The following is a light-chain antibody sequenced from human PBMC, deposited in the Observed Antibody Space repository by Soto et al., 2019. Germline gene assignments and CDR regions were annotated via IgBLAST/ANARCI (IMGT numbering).Light chain of an antibody. Sequence: DIQMTQSPSTLSASVGDRVTITCRASQTISIWLAWYQQIPGKAPKLLIYKASNLESGVPSRFSGSGSGTEFTLTISSLQPDDFATYYCQQYNSYWTFGQGTKVEIK. CDR1: QTISIW. V-gene: IGKV1-5*03. CDR2: KAS. J-gene: IGKJ1*01. CDR3: QQYNSYWT.